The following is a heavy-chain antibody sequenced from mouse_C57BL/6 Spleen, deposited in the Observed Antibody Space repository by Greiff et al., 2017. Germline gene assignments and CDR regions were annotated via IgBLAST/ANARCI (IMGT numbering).Heavy chain of an antibody. CDR1: GFTFSSYT. CDR3: ARVGNIYYDYFWYFDV. J-gene: IGHJ1*03. Sequence: EVQGVESGGGLVKPGGSLKLSCAASGFTFSSYTMSWVRQTPEKRLEWVATISGGGGNTYYPDSVKGRFTISRDNAKNTLYLQMSSLRSEDTALYYCARVGNIYYDYFWYFDVWGTGTTVTVSS. D-gene: IGHD2-4*01. V-gene: IGHV5-9*01. CDR2: ISGGGGNT.